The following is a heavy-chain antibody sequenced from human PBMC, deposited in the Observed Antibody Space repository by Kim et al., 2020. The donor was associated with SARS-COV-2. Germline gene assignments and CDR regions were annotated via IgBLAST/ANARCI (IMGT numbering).Heavy chain of an antibody. J-gene: IGHJ3*02. V-gene: IGHV1-69*04. CDR3: ARDGDSGWYPLDAFDI. D-gene: IGHD6-19*01. CDR2: IIPILGIA. Sequence: SVKVSCKASGGTFSSYAISWVRQAPGQGLEWMGRIIPILGIANYAQKFQGRVTITADKSTSTAYMELSSLRSEDTAVYYFARDGDSGWYPLDAFDIWGQ. CDR1: GGTFSSYA.